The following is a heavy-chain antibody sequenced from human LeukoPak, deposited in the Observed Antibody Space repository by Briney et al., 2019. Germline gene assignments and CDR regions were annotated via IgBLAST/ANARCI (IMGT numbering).Heavy chain of an antibody. CDR2: ISWNSGSI. Sequence: GGSLRLSCAASGFTFDDYAMHWVRQAPGKGLEWVSGISWNSGSIGYADSVKGRFTISRDNAKNSLYLRMNSLRAEDTALYYCAKGPYYYDSSGYFVYWGQGTLVTVSS. V-gene: IGHV3-9*01. CDR3: AKGPYYYDSSGYFVY. J-gene: IGHJ4*02. D-gene: IGHD3-22*01. CDR1: GFTFDDYA.